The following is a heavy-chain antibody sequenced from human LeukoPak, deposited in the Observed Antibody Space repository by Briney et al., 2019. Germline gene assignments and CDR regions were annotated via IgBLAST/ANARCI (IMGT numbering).Heavy chain of an antibody. CDR1: GGSFSGYY. V-gene: IGHV4-34*01. J-gene: IGHJ2*01. CDR2: INHSGST. Sequence: SETLSLTCAVYGGSFSGYYWSWIRQPPGKGLEWIGEINHSGSTDYNPSLKSQVTISVDTSKNQFSLRLNSVTAADTAVYYCARAVRYFDLWGRGTLVTVSS. CDR3: ARAVRYFDL.